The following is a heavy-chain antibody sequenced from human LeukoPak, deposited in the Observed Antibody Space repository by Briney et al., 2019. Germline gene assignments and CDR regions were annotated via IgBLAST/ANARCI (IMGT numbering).Heavy chain of an antibody. CDR1: GFTFSSA. CDR3: AKDRSLTSGTQFDY. D-gene: IGHD3-10*01. V-gene: IGHV3-23*01. CDR2: ISGSGGST. J-gene: IGHJ4*02. Sequence: GGSLRLSCAASGFTFSSAMSWVRQAPGKGLEWVSTISGSGGSTYYADSVKGRFTISRDNSRNTLYLQMNSLRAEDTAVYYCAKDRSLTSGTQFDYWGQGTLVTVSS.